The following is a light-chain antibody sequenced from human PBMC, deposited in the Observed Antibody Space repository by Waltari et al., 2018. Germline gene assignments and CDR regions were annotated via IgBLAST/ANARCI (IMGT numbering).Light chain of an antibody. CDR2: EGS. Sequence: QSALTQPAPVSGSPGQSITISCTGTSSDVGRYNLVSWYQQHPGKAPKLMIYEGSKRPSGVSNRFSGSKSGNTASLTISGLQAEDEADYYCCSYAGRSTLVFGGGTKLTVL. V-gene: IGLV2-23*01. J-gene: IGLJ3*02. CDR1: SSDVGRYNL. CDR3: CSYAGRSTLV.